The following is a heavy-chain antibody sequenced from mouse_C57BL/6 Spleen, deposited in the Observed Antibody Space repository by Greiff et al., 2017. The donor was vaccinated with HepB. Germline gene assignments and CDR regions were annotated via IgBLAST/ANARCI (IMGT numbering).Heavy chain of an antibody. CDR2: IDPENGDT. CDR3: TTDSSWFAY. Sequence: EVQLQQSGAELVRPGASVKLSCTASGFNIKDDYMHWVKQRPEQGLEWIGWIDPENGDTEYASKFQGKATITADTSSNTAYLQLSSLTSEDTAVYYWTTDSSWFAYWGQGTLVTVSA. CDR1: GFNIKDDY. J-gene: IGHJ3*01. V-gene: IGHV14-4*01. D-gene: IGHD3-2*01.